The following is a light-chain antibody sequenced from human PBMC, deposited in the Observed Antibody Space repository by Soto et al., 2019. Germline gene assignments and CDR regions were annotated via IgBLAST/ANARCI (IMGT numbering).Light chain of an antibody. Sequence: EFVLTQSPATLSLSPGERATLSCRAGQNIGTYLVWYQHKPGQPPRLLIYDASKRATGIPARFSGSGSGTDFTLTISRLEPEDFAVYFCQQRNDWPITFGQGTRLDMK. CDR1: QNIGTY. CDR3: QQRNDWPIT. J-gene: IGKJ5*01. CDR2: DAS. V-gene: IGKV3-11*01.